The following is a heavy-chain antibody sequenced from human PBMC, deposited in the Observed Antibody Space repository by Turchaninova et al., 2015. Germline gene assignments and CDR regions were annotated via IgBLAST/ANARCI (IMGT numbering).Heavy chain of an antibody. CDR1: GYSLSSNYS. V-gene: IGHV4-38-2*02. CDR3: TREAPTGGSVDY. Sequence: QVQLQESGPGLVRPSETLSLTCAVSGYSLSSNYSWGWLRQPPGKGLEWLGSDYLGGTPYHHPPLKSRVPMSLGTSLTQIPLRRPSVTAADTAIDYGTREAPTGGSVDYWGQGTLVTVSS. D-gene: IGHD3-16*01. CDR2: DYLGGTP. J-gene: IGHJ4*02.